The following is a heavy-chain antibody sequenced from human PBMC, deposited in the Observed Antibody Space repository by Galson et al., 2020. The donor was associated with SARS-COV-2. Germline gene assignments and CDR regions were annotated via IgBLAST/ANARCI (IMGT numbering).Heavy chain of an antibody. Sequence: QLGESLKISCAASGFPFSSYGMHWVRQAPGKGQEWVAVIWYVGSNKYYADSVKGRFTISRDNSKNTLYLQMNSLRAEDTAVYYCARGAAGTWGMDVWGQGTTGTVSS. CDR2: IWYVGSNK. J-gene: IGHJ6*02. CDR1: GFPFSSYG. CDR3: ARGAAGTWGMDV. V-gene: IGHV3-33*01. D-gene: IGHD6-13*01.